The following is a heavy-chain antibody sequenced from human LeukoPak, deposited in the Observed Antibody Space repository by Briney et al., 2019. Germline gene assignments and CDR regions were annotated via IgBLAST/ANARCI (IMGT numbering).Heavy chain of an antibody. D-gene: IGHD2-2*01. CDR2: INHSGST. J-gene: IGHJ6*03. V-gene: IGHV4-34*01. CDR3: AKDLAHCSSTSCYLSYMDV. CDR1: GGSLSGYY. Sequence: SETLSLTCAVYGGSLSGYYWSWIRQPPGKGLEWIGEINHSGSTNYNPSLKSRVTISVDTSKNQFSLKLSSVTAEDTAVYYCAKDLAHCSSTSCYLSYMDVWGKGTTVTVSS.